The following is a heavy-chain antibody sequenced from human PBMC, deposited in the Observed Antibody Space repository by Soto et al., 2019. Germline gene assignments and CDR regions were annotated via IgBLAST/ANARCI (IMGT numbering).Heavy chain of an antibody. CDR2: IRWDGGYM. J-gene: IGHJ3*01. CDR3: TKDEGYCSSSSCKDAFDS. V-gene: IGHV3-9*01. Sequence: EVQLVESGGGLVQPGGSLRLSCAASGFTFVDYAMHWVRQAPGQGLEWVSGIRWDGGYMGYAESVKGRFTISRDNAKKTLYLQMNSLRVEDTALYYCTKDEGYCSSSSCKDAFDSWGQGTMVTVS. CDR1: GFTFVDYA. D-gene: IGHD2-2*01.